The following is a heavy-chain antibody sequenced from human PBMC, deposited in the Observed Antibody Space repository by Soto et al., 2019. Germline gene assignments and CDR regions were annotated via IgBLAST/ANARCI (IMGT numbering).Heavy chain of an antibody. CDR1: GYTFTSYG. Sequence: ASVKVSCKASGYTFTSYGISWVRQAPGQGLEWMGWISAYNGNTNYAQKLQGRVTMTTDTSTSTAYMELRSLRSDDTAVYYCARVPRYYDSSGYYYYDYWGQGTLVTVSS. D-gene: IGHD3-22*01. CDR3: ARVPRYYDSSGYYYYDY. J-gene: IGHJ4*02. V-gene: IGHV1-18*01. CDR2: ISAYNGNT.